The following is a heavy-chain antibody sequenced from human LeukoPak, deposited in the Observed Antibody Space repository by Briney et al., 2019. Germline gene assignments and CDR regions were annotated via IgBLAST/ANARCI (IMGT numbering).Heavy chain of an antibody. CDR3: ARGPIILEWFLSDGYYFDY. Sequence: GASVKVSCKASGYTFTSYGISWVRQAPGQGLEWMGWISAYNGNTNYAQKLQGRVTMTTDTSTSTAYMELRSLRSDDTAVYYCARGPIILEWFLSDGYYFDYWGQGTLVTASS. CDR2: ISAYNGNT. V-gene: IGHV1-18*01. J-gene: IGHJ4*02. D-gene: IGHD3-3*01. CDR1: GYTFTSYG.